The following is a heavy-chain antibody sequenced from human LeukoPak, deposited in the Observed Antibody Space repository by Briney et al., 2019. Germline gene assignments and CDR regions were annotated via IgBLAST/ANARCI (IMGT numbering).Heavy chain of an antibody. V-gene: IGHV3-21*01. J-gene: IGHJ4*02. CDR3: ARTTYYDLPTPDY. Sequence: PGGSLRLSCAASGFTFSDYGMIWVRQAPGKGLAWVSSISDNSGAIHYAESVKGRFTISRDNAKNSLYLQMNGLRAEDTAMYYCARTTYYDLPTPDYWGQGTLVTVSS. CDR1: GFTFSDYG. CDR2: ISDNSGAI. D-gene: IGHD3-3*01.